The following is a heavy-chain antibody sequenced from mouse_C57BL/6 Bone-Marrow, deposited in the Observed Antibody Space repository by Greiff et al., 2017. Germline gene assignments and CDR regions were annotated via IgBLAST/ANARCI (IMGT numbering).Heavy chain of an antibody. CDR1: GYAFSSSW. J-gene: IGHJ2*01. CDR2: IYPGDGDT. V-gene: IGHV1-82*01. Sequence: VQLQQSGPELVKPGASVKISCKASGYAFSSSWMNWVKQRPGKGLEWIGRIYPGDGDTNYNGKFKGKATLTADKSSSTAYMQLSRLTSEDSAVYFCAREGVGGYWGQGTTLTVSS. CDR3: AREGVGGY. D-gene: IGHD1-1*02.